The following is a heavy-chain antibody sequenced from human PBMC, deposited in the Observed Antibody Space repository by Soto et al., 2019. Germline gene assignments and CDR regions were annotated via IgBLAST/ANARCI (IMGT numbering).Heavy chain of an antibody. CDR3: ARGSAGSSGMYFDL. CDR1: GGTFSSYT. CDR2: IIPILGIA. Sequence: QVQLVQSGAEVKQPGSSVKVSCKASGGTFSSYTISWVRQAPGQGLEWMGRIIPILGIANYAQKFQGRVTITADKSTSTAYMELSSLRSEDTAVYYCARGSAGSSGMYFDLWGRGTLVTVSS. V-gene: IGHV1-69*02. D-gene: IGHD6-19*01. J-gene: IGHJ2*01.